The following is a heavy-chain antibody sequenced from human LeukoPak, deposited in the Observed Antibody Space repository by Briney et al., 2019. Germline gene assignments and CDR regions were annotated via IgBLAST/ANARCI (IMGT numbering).Heavy chain of an antibody. CDR1: GFTVSTNY. CDR3: ASILRSSSGYYFAY. D-gene: IGHD3-10*01. V-gene: IGHV3-66*01. CDR2: IYSGDTT. J-gene: IGHJ4*02. Sequence: PGGSLRLSCAASGFTVSTNYMSWVRQAPGKGLEWVSVIYSGDTTFYADSVRGKFTISRDNSKNTLYLQMNSLRAEDTAVYYCASILRSSSGYYFAYWGQGTLVTVSS.